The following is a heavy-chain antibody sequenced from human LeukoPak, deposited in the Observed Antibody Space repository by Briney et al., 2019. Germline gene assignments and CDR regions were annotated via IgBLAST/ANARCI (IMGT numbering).Heavy chain of an antibody. CDR3: ARDYWSGTVTPFDY. J-gene: IGHJ4*02. V-gene: IGHV1-18*01. CDR1: GYTFTSHG. Sequence: ASVKVSCKASGYTFTSHGISWVRQAPGQGLEWMGWISTYNTNTNYAQKLQGRVTMTTDTSTSTAYMELRSLRSDDTAVYYCARDYWSGTVTPFDYWGQGTLVTVSS. D-gene: IGHD4-17*01. CDR2: ISTYNTNT.